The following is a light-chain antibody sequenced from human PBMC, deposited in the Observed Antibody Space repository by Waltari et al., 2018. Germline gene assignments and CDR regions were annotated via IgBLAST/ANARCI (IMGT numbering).Light chain of an antibody. V-gene: IGLV1-40*01. Sequence: QSVLTQPPSVSGAPGQRVTFSCTGRTSNIGACFGLHCYQQLPGTAPKLLIFDNSVRPSGVPDRFSGSKSGTSASVAISGLQAEDEADYYCQYYDRSMSASVFGGGTKLTVL. CDR2: DNS. CDR3: QYYDRSMSASV. CDR1: TSNIGACFG. J-gene: IGLJ3*02.